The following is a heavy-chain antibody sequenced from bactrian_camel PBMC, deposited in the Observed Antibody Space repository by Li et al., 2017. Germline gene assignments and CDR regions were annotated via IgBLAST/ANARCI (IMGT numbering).Heavy chain of an antibody. CDR1: GITFADSD. Sequence: HVQLVESGGGSVQAGGSLRLSCTASGITFADSDMGWYRQAPGSECEVLSAINDGTTSYADSVKGRFTISQDNAKNTVYLQMNSLELEDTGVYYCAAEINRQYGGFWYGAFPGSLCSESQGWHYWGQGTQVTVS. V-gene: IGHV3S63*01. CDR2: INDGTT. J-gene: IGHJ4*01. CDR3: AAEINRQYGGFWYGAFPGSLCSESQGWHY. D-gene: IGHD6*01.